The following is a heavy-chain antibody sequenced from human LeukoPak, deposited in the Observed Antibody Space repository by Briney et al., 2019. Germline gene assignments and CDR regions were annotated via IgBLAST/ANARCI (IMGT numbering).Heavy chain of an antibody. V-gene: IGHV3-66*01. Sequence: GGSLRLSCAASGFIVTSNYMSWVRQAPGKGLEWVSVIYGGDSTYYADSVKGRFTISRDNSKNILYLQMNSLRAEDTAVYYCARAQYSYGSGSYERDYWGQGTLVTVSS. CDR2: IYGGDST. D-gene: IGHD3-10*01. J-gene: IGHJ4*02. CDR3: ARAQYSYGSGSYERDY. CDR1: GFIVTSNY.